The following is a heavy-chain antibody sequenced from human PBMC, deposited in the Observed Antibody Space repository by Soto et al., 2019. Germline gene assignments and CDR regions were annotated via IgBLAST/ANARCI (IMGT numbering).Heavy chain of an antibody. CDR2: IYYSGST. Sequence: SETLSLTCTVSGGSISSGGYYWSWIRHHPGKGLEWIGYIYYSGSTYYNPSLKSRVTISVDTSKNQFSLKLSSVTAADTAVYYCARDYYDTLTGFRAEYFQHWGPGTLVTVSS. CDR1: GGSISSGGYY. V-gene: IGHV4-31*03. D-gene: IGHD3-9*01. CDR3: ARDYYDTLTGFRAEYFQH. J-gene: IGHJ1*01.